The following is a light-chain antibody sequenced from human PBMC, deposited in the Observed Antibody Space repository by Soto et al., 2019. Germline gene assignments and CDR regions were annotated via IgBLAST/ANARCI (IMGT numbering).Light chain of an antibody. Sequence: QAVVTQPPSVSGAPGQRVSISCTGGSSNIGAGYHVHWYQQLPGTAPKLLIYGDSNRPSGVPDRFSGSKSGTSASLAITGLQAEDEADYFCQSFDSSLSVVVFGGGTKVTVL. J-gene: IGLJ2*01. CDR2: GDS. CDR1: SSNIGAGYH. V-gene: IGLV1-40*01. CDR3: QSFDSSLSVVV.